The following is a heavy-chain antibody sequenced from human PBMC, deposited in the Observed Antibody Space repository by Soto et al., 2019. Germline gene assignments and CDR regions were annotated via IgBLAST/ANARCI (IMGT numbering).Heavy chain of an antibody. D-gene: IGHD2-21*02. CDR1: GGTFSSYA. Sequence: QVQLVQSGAEVKKPGSSVKVSCKASGGTFSSYAISWVRQAPGQGLEWMGGIIPIFGTANYAQKFQGRVTITADKSTSTAYMELSSLRSEDTAVYYCAREGRPMTVYYYHGMDVWGQGTTVPVSS. CDR2: IIPIFGTA. J-gene: IGHJ6*02. V-gene: IGHV1-69*06. CDR3: AREGRPMTVYYYHGMDV.